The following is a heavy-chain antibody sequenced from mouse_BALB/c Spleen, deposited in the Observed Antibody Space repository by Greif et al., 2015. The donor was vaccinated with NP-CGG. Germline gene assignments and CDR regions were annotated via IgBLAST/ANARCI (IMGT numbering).Heavy chain of an antibody. CDR2: IRNKANGYTT. Sequence: EVKLVESGGGLVQPGGSLRLSCATSGFTFTDYYMSWVRQPPGKALEWLGFIRNKANGYTTEYSASVKGRFTISRDNSQSILYLQMNTLRAEDSATYYCARDPSYYGYWYFDVWGAGTTVTVSS. D-gene: IGHD1-1*01. V-gene: IGHV7-3*02. CDR1: GFTFTDYY. J-gene: IGHJ1*01. CDR3: ARDPSYYGYWYFDV.